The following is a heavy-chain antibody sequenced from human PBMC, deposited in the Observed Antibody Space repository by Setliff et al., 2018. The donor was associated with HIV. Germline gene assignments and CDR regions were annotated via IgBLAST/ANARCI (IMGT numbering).Heavy chain of an antibody. D-gene: IGHD5-18*01. CDR1: GGSITSYH. V-gene: IGHV4-4*08. J-gene: IGHJ4*02. Sequence: SETLSLTCSVSGGSITSYHWSWIRQSPGKGLEWIGYIYKGGTTNYKSSLKSRVTISADPSKNQFSLKVTSVTAADTAVYYCGRLSETAMASFDSWGQGTLVTVSS. CDR2: IYKGGTT. CDR3: GRLSETAMASFDS.